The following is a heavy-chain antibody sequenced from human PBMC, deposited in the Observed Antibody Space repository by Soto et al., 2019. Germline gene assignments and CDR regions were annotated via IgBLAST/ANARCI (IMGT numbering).Heavy chain of an antibody. V-gene: IGHV3-23*01. Sequence: PGGSLRLSCAASGFTFSSYAMSWVRQAPGKGLEWVSAISGSGGSTYYADSVKGRFTISRDNSKNTLYLQMNSLRAEDTAVYYCAKAYRGYCSGGSCYGAFDIWGQGTMVTVSS. CDR2: ISGSGGST. CDR1: GFTFSSYA. CDR3: AKAYRGYCSGGSCYGAFDI. J-gene: IGHJ3*02. D-gene: IGHD2-15*01.